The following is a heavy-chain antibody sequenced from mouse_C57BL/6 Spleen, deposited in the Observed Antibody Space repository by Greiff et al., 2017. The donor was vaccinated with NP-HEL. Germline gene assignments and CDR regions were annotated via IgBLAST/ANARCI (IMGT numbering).Heavy chain of an antibody. CDR3: AIRYRYYYAMDY. J-gene: IGHJ4*01. V-gene: IGHV1-76*01. D-gene: IGHD1-1*01. CDR2: IYPGSGNT. CDR1: GYTFTDYY. Sequence: QVQLQQSGAELVRPGASVKLSCKASGYTFTDYYINWVKQRPGQGLEWIARIYPGSGNTYYNEKFKGKATLTAEKSSSTAYMQLSSLTSEDSAVYFCAIRYRYYYAMDYWGQGTSVTVSS.